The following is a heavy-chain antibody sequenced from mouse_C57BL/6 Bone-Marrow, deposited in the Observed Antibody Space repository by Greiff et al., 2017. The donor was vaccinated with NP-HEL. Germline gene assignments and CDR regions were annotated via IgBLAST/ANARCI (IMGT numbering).Heavy chain of an antibody. V-gene: IGHV1-55*01. D-gene: IGHD1-1*01. Sequence: QVQLQQPGAELVKPGASVKMSCKASGYTFTSYWITWVKQRPGQGLEWIGDIYPGSGSTNYNEKFKSKATLTVDTSSSTAYMQLSSLTSEDSAVYYGASPFITTVGASGGYWGQGTTLTVSS. J-gene: IGHJ2*01. CDR1: GYTFTSYW. CDR3: ASPFITTVGASGGY. CDR2: IYPGSGST.